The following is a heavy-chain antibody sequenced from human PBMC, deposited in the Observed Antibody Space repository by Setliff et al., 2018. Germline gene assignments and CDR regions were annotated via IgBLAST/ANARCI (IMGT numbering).Heavy chain of an antibody. J-gene: IGHJ6*02. Sequence: SETLSLTCGVSGYSISSGHFWGWFRQPAGKGLEWIGRIYTTGTTNYSPSLTGRVTISADTSKNQISLKLSSVSAADTAVYYCAREFVVISFVKNIHHHYGMDVWGQGTTVTVSS. CDR1: GYSISSGHF. CDR3: AREFVVISFVKNIHHHYGMDV. CDR2: IYTTGTT. D-gene: IGHD2-21*01. V-gene: IGHV4-61*02.